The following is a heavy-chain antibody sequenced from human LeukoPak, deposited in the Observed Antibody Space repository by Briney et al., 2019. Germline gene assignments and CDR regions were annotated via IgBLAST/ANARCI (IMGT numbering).Heavy chain of an antibody. D-gene: IGHD5-24*01. J-gene: IGHJ6*02. CDR2: INSDGSST. CDR1: GFTFSSYW. V-gene: IGHV3-74*01. CDR3: ARPYNVYYHYGMDV. Sequence: GGSLRLSCAASGFTFSSYWMHWVRQAPGKGLVWVSRINSDGSSTSYADSVKGRFTISRDNAKNTVYLQMNSLRAEDTAVYYCARPYNVYYHYGMDVWGQGTTVTVSS.